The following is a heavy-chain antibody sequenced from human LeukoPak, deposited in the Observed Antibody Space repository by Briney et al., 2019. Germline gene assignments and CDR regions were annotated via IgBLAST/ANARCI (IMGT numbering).Heavy chain of an antibody. CDR2: ISWNSGSI. V-gene: IGHV3-9*03. Sequence: GGSLRLSCAASGFTFDDYAMHWVRQAPGKGLEWVSGISWNSGSIGYADSVKGRFTISRDNPKKSLYPQLNSLRADDMALDYCVSSSPHFDYWGQGTLVTVSS. CDR1: GFTFDDYA. CDR3: VSSSPHFDY. J-gene: IGHJ4*02. D-gene: IGHD2/OR15-2a*01.